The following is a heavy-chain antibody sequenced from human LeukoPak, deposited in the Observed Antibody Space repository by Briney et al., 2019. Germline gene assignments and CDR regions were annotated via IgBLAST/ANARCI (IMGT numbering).Heavy chain of an antibody. V-gene: IGHV4-4*02. CDR3: ARVLRYCSGGSCGYYFDY. CDR1: GGSISSSNW. Sequence: SETLSLTCAVSGGSISSSNWWSWVRQPPGKGLEWIGEIYHSGSTNYNPSLKSRVTISVDKSKNQLSLKLSSVTAADTAVYYCARVLRYCSGGSCGYYFDYWGQGTLVTVSS. D-gene: IGHD2-15*01. J-gene: IGHJ4*02. CDR2: IYHSGST.